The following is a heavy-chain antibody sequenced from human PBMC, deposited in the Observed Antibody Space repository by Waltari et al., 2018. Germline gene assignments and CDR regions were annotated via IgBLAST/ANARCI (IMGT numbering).Heavy chain of an antibody. J-gene: IGHJ5*02. V-gene: IGHV7-4-1*02. D-gene: IGHD3-3*01. CDR1: GYIFSDYA. Sequence: QVQLVQSGSELKKPGASVKVSCKASGYIFSDYAMNWVRQAPGQGLEWLGWINTNTGHPTYAQAFTVRFVFSLDTSLSTTYLEISSLKAEDTAIYYCARGVMFGRPWGQGTLVTVSS. CDR3: ARGVMFGRP. CDR2: INTNTGHP.